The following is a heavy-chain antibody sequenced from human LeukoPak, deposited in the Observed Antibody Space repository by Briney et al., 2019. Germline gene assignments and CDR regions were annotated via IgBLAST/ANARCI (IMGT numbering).Heavy chain of an antibody. J-gene: IGHJ4*02. CDR2: ISSTSTYT. Sequence: GGSLRLSCAASRFTFSDYYMSWIRQAPGKGLEWGSYISSTSTYTTYAASVKGRFTISRENATDSLYLQMNSLRAADTAVYYCARGRAVIVPAYYFDYWGQGTLVTVSS. CDR3: ARGRAVIVPAYYFDY. D-gene: IGHD2-2*01. CDR1: RFTFSDYY. V-gene: IGHV3-11*05.